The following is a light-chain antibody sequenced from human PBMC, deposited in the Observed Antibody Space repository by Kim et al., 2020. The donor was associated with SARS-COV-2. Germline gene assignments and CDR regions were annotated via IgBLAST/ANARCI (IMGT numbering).Light chain of an antibody. J-gene: IGKJ2*01. CDR2: KAS. CDR1: QSISSW. Sequence: DIQMTQSPSTLSASVGDRVTITCRASQSISSWLAWYQQKPGKAPKLLIYKASGLQTGVPSRFSGSGSGTEFTLTISSLQPDDFATYYCQQYNSYSYTFGQGTKLEI. V-gene: IGKV1-5*03. CDR3: QQYNSYSYT.